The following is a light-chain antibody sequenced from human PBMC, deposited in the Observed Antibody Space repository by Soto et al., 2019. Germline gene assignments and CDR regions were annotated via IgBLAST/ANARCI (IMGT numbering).Light chain of an antibody. J-gene: IGKJ2*01. CDR2: EAS. Sequence: FVLTQSPGTLSLSPGERATFSCRASQSVRGNYIAWYQQKPGQAPRVLIFEASKRATGTPDRFSGRGSGTDFTLTISRLEPEDFAVFYCQQYVTSPFTFGQGTKLEI. CDR3: QQYVTSPFT. CDR1: QSVRGNY. V-gene: IGKV3-20*01.